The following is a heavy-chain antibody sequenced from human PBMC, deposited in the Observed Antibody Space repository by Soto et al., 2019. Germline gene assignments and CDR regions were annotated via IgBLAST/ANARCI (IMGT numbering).Heavy chain of an antibody. D-gene: IGHD1-26*01. J-gene: IGHJ3*02. V-gene: IGHV4-39*01. Sequence: SETLSLTCTVSGGSISSSSYYWGWIRQPPGKGLEWIGSIYYSGSTYYNPSLKSRVTISVDTSKNQFSLKLSSVTAADTAVYYCESHRWELGASDIWGQATMVTVSS. CDR3: ESHRWELGASDI. CDR1: GGSISSSSYY. CDR2: IYYSGST.